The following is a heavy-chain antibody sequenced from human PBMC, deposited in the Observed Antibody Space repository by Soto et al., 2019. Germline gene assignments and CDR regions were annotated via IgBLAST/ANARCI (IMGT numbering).Heavy chain of an antibody. Sequence: QVQLQESGPGLVKPSQTLSLTCTVSGGSISSGGYYWSWIRQHPGKGLEWIEYIYYSGSTYYNPSPNRRVTISVDTSKHQFSLKLSSVTAADTAVYYCAGDSTVSYYYYGMDVWGQGTTVTVSS. V-gene: IGHV4-31*03. CDR3: AGDSTVSYYYYGMDV. J-gene: IGHJ6*02. D-gene: IGHD1-20*01. CDR2: IYYSGST. CDR1: GGSISSGGYY.